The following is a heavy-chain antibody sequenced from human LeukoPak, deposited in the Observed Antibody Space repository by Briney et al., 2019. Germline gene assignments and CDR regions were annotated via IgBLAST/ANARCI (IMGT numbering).Heavy chain of an antibody. J-gene: IGHJ1*01. V-gene: IGHV3-69-1*01. CDR3: ARDPDDFSNLEYFHH. D-gene: IGHD4-11*01. CDR2: TVSRGTT. CDR1: GFPFSTYA. Sequence: GGSLRLSCAASGFPFSTYAMNWVRQAPGKGLEWVSSTVSRGTTQYADSVKGRFTISRDNPTSTLYLLMNTLRAEDSAVYYCARDPDDFSNLEYFHHWGQGTLVTVSS.